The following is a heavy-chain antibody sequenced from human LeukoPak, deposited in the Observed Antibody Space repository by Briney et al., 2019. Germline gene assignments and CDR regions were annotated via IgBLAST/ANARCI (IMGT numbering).Heavy chain of an antibody. CDR1: GYTFTGYY. CDR3: ARGLRFLEWYGGFDI. D-gene: IGHD3-3*01. CDR2: INPNSGGT. V-gene: IGHV1-2*02. J-gene: IGHJ3*02. Sequence: ASVKVSCKASGYTFTGYYMHWVRQAPGQGLEWMGWINPNSGGTNYAQKFQGRVTMTRDTSISTAYMELSRLRSDDTAVYYCARGLRFLEWYGGFDIWGQGTMVTVSS.